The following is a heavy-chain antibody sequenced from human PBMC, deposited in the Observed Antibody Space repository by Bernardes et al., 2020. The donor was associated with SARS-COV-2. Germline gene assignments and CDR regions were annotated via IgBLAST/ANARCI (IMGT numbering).Heavy chain of an antibody. CDR1: GFTFGDYA. D-gene: IGHD3-22*01. Sequence: GSLRLSCTASGFTFGDYAMSWFRQAPGKGLEWVGFIRSKAYGGTTEYAASVKGRFTISRDDSKSIAYLQMNSLKTEDTAVYYCTPASDTYYYDSSGFYGMDVWGQGTTVTVSS. CDR2: IRSKAYGGTT. CDR3: TPASDTYYYDSSGFYGMDV. V-gene: IGHV3-49*03. J-gene: IGHJ6*02.